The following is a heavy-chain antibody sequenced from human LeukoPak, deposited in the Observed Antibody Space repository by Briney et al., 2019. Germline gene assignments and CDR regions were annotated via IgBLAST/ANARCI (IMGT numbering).Heavy chain of an antibody. CDR1: GFTFNSYA. CDR2: ISYDGINK. D-gene: IGHD2-15*01. Sequence: GGSLRLSCAASGFTFNSYAMHWVRQAPGKGLEWVAGISYDGINKYYVDSVKGRFAISRDNSKNTLFLQMNSLRDEDTAVYYCARDQTLLHCYYYGMDVWGQGTTVTVSS. V-gene: IGHV3-30*09. CDR3: ARDQTLLHCYYYGMDV. J-gene: IGHJ6*02.